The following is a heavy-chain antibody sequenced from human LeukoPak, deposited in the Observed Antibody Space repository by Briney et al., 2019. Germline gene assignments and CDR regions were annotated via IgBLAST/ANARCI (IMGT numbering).Heavy chain of an antibody. CDR1: GYSFASYW. V-gene: IGHV5-51*01. D-gene: IGHD4-17*01. Sequence: GESLKISCKGSGYSFASYWIAWVRQMPGKGLEWMGIIYPGDSDTRYSPSFQGQVTISVDKSISTAYLQWSSLKASDTAMYYCARDREDYGDLDYWGQGTLVTVSS. J-gene: IGHJ4*02. CDR2: IYPGDSDT. CDR3: ARDREDYGDLDY.